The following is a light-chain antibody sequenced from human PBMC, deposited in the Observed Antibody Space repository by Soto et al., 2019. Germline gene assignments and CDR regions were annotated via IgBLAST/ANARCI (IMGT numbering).Light chain of an antibody. CDR2: DAS. Sequence: EIVLTHSPGTLSLSPGERVTLSVRASKSVSSRVAWYQQKPGLAPRLLIYDASSRATGIPDRFSGSGSGTDFTLTISRLEPEDFAVYYCQQYGSSPPTFGQGTRLEIK. CDR1: KSVSSR. CDR3: QQYGSSPPT. J-gene: IGKJ5*01. V-gene: IGKV3D-20*01.